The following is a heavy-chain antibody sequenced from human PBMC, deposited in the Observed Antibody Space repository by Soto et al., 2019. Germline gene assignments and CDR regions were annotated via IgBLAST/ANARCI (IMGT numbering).Heavy chain of an antibody. Sequence: ESGGGVVQPGRSLRLSCAASGFTFSSYGMHWVRQAPGKGLEWVAVIWYDGSNKYYADSVKGRFTISRDNSKNTLYLQMNSLRAEDTAVYYCARGSSRRSWFDPWGQGTLVTVSS. CDR2: IWYDGSNK. J-gene: IGHJ5*02. D-gene: IGHD3-3*01. CDR3: ARGSSRRSWFDP. CDR1: GFTFSSYG. V-gene: IGHV3-33*01.